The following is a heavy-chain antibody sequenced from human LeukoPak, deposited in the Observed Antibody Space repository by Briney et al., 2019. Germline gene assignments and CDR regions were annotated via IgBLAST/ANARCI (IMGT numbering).Heavy chain of an antibody. CDR1: GYSISSGYS. CDR2: FSHTGSP. Sequence: PSETLSLTCTVSGYSISSGYSWTWIRQPPGKGLEWIGEFSHTGSPIYNPSLKSRVNISIDTSKNQFSLRLTSVTAADTAVYFCARPRLLFGSGPILVWGQGTLVTVSS. D-gene: IGHD3-10*01. V-gene: IGHV4-38-2*02. J-gene: IGHJ4*02. CDR3: ARPRLLFGSGPILV.